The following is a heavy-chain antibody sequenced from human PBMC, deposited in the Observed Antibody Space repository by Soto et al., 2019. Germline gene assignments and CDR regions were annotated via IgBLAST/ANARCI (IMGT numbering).Heavy chain of an antibody. D-gene: IGHD3-10*01. CDR2: IYYSGST. CDR3: ARESVTMVRGVKYYYYGMDV. J-gene: IGHJ6*02. Sequence: SETLSLTCTVSGGSISSYYWSWIRQPPGKGLEWIGYIYYSGSTNYNPSLKSRVTISVDTSKNQFSLKLSSVTAADTAVYYCARESVTMVRGVKYYYYGMDVWGQGTTVTVSS. V-gene: IGHV4-59*01. CDR1: GGSISSYY.